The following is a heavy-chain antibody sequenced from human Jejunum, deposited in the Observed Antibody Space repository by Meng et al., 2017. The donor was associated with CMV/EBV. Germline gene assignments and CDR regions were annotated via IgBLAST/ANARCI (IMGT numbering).Heavy chain of an antibody. CDR3: VKDRLRLLAGWNHFDS. CDR2: ISRDGGTT. CDR1: TCDDYN. V-gene: IGHV3-43*01. J-gene: IGHJ4*02. Sequence: TCDDYNIHWVRQAPGKGLEWVSLISRDGGTTSYTASVKGRFTVSRDNSKNSVYLQMNSLRTEDTALYYCVKDRLRLLAGWNHFDSWGQGTRVTVSS. D-gene: IGHD3-3*01.